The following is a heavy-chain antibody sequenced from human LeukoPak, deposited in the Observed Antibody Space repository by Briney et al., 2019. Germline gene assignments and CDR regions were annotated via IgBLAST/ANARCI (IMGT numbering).Heavy chain of an antibody. CDR1: GYTLTELS. CDR3: ATDAVLRYSLGLRYYYGMDV. D-gene: IGHD3-9*01. J-gene: IGHJ6*04. Sequence: ASVKVSCKVSGYTLTELSMHWVRQAPGKGLEWMGGFNPEDGETIYAQKFQGRVTMTEDTSTDTAYMELSSLRSEDKAVYYCATDAVLRYSLGLRYYYGMDVWGKGTTVTVSS. V-gene: IGHV1-24*01. CDR2: FNPEDGET.